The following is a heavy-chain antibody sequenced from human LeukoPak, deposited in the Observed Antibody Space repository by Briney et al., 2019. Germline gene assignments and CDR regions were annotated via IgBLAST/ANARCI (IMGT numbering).Heavy chain of an antibody. Sequence: GASVKVSCKASGYSFTNFDITWVRQATGQGPEWMGWVNPNSGYTAYAQKFQGRVTMTRDTSMSAAYMELSSLRSEDTAVYYCARKLRNDVTYDYWGQGTLVTVST. CDR1: GYSFTNFD. D-gene: IGHD1-1*01. V-gene: IGHV1-8*01. CDR3: ARKLRNDVTYDY. J-gene: IGHJ4*02. CDR2: VNPNSGYT.